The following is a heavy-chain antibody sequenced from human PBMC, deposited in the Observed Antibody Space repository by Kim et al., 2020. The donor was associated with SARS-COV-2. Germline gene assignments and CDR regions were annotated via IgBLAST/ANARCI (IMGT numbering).Heavy chain of an antibody. V-gene: IGHV1-2*04. D-gene: IGHD1-26*01. CDR1: GYTFTGYY. CDR3: AMALYSGYGMDV. J-gene: IGHJ6*02. Sequence: ASVKVSCKASGYTFTGYYMHWVRQAPGQGLEWMGWINPNSGGTNYAQKFQGWVTMTRDTSISTAYMELSRLRSDDTDVYYCAMALYSGYGMDVWGQGTTVTVSS. CDR2: INPNSGGT.